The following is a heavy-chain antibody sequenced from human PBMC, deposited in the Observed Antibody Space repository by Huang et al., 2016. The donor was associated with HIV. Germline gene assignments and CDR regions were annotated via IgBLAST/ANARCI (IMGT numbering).Heavy chain of an antibody. V-gene: IGHV1-8*02. D-gene: IGHD4-17*01. CDR1: GYTFTNYD. Sequence: QVHLVQSGAEVKKPGASVKVSCKASGYTFTNYDINWVRQDPGRVLGWMGWMTTNTGNTGFAQSFQGRVTMTRKTSITTAYMELTSLTSEDTAVYYCARSAYGDLDYWGLGTLVIVSS. CDR2: MTTNTGNT. J-gene: IGHJ4*02. CDR3: ARSAYGDLDY.